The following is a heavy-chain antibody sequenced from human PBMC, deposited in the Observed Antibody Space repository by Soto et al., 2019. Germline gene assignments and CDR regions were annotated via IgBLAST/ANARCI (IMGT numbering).Heavy chain of an antibody. Sequence: QVQLQESGPGLVMPSETLSLTCGVSGDSISSNNWWHWVRQSPGKVLEWIVEIHHGGTTNYNPSHKDRVATSVDKSKNQFSLQLNSVTAADTAVYYCARVRQYCSATSGYLDPWGRGTLVTVSS. CDR3: ARVRQYCSATSGYLDP. D-gene: IGHD2-2*01. CDR1: GDSISSNNW. CDR2: IHHGGTT. J-gene: IGHJ5*02. V-gene: IGHV4-4*02.